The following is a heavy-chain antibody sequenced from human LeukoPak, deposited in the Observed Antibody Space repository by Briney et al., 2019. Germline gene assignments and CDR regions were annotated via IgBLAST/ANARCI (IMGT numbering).Heavy chain of an antibody. Sequence: GGSLRLSCAASGFTFDDYGISWVRQAPGKGLEWVSGINWNGGSTGYADSVKGRFTISRDNAKNSLYLQMNSLRAEDTALYYCARGGGYSGSYQEPFDIWGQGTMVTVSS. J-gene: IGHJ3*02. CDR2: INWNGGST. CDR1: GFTFDDYG. V-gene: IGHV3-20*04. CDR3: ARGGGYSGSYQEPFDI. D-gene: IGHD1-26*01.